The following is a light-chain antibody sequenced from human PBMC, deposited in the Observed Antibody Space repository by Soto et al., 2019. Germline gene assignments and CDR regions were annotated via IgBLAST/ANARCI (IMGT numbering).Light chain of an antibody. V-gene: IGKV3-15*01. CDR1: QSVSSN. CDR2: GAS. Sequence: EIVMTQSPATLSVSPGERATLSCRASQSVSSNLAWYRQKPGQAPRLLIYGASTRATGIPARFSGSGSGTEFTLTISSLQSEDFAVYYCQQYNNWLSTFGGGTKVEIK. CDR3: QQYNNWLST. J-gene: IGKJ4*01.